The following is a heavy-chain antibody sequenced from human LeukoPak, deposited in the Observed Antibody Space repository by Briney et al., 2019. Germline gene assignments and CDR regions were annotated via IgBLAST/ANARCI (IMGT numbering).Heavy chain of an antibody. CDR2: IKSKTDGGTT. D-gene: IGHD6-19*01. CDR1: GFTFNSAW. V-gene: IGHV3-15*01. J-gene: IGHJ2*01. Sequence: PGGSLRLSCAASGFTFNSAWMSWVRQAPGKGLEWVGRIKSKTDGGTTDYAAPVKGRFTISRDDSKNTLYLQMNSLKTEDTAVYYCTTDRRQWLVSGYFDLWGRGTLVTVSS. CDR3: TTDRRQWLVSGYFDL.